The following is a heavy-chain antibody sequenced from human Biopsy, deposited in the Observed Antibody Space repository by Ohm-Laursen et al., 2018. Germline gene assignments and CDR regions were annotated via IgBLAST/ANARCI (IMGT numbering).Heavy chain of an antibody. Sequence: GSSVKVSCKASGYTFTDYYIYWVRQAPGQGLEWLGGNIPILGTGNYAQKFQDRVTVAADTSTSTATMELRSLRSDDTAVYYCATKLTGYFHHWGQGTLVIVSS. CDR3: ATKLTGYFHH. J-gene: IGHJ1*01. CDR2: NIPILGTG. CDR1: GYTFTDYY. D-gene: IGHD3-9*01. V-gene: IGHV1-69*06.